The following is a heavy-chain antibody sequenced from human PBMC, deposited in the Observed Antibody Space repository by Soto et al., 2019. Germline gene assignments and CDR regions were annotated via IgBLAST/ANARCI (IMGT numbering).Heavy chain of an antibody. J-gene: IGHJ4*02. CDR1: GISFDDYA. CDR3: AKDTAPGFYDANGHLDY. V-gene: IGHV3-9*01. Sequence: VQLVESGGGLVQPGRSRRLSCVVSGISFDDYAMHWVRQVPGKGLELVSGINWDSGDIGYADSVKGRFTLSRDNAKNSLYLQMNSLRTEDTALYYCAKDTAPGFYDANGHLDYWGQGTPVTVSS. CDR2: INWDSGDI. D-gene: IGHD2-8*01.